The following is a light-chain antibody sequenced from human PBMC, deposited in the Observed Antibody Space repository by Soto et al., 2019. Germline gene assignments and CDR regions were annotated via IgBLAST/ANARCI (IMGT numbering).Light chain of an antibody. CDR1: SSDVGGYHY. J-gene: IGLJ3*02. V-gene: IGLV2-14*01. Sequence: QSALAQPASVSGSPGQSITISCTGTSSDVGGYHYVSWYQHRPDRVPKLIIYEVTNRASGVTNRFSASKSGNTASLTISGLLADDEADYYCTSYTSSGTLVFGGGTKVTVL. CDR2: EVT. CDR3: TSYTSSGTLV.